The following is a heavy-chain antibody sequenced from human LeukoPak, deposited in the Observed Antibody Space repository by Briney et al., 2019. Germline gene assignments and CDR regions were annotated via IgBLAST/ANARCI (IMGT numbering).Heavy chain of an antibody. D-gene: IGHD6-19*01. V-gene: IGHV3-23*01. CDR1: GFTFSSYG. CDR2: ISGSGGST. CDR3: AKEGGGSSGWYLDFYYYGMDV. Sequence: GGSLRLSCAASGFTFSSYGMSCVRQAPGKGLEWVSTISGSGGSTYYADSVKGRFTISRDNSKNRLYLQMNSLRAEDTAVYYCAKEGGGSSGWYLDFYYYGMDVWGKGTTVTVSS. J-gene: IGHJ6*04.